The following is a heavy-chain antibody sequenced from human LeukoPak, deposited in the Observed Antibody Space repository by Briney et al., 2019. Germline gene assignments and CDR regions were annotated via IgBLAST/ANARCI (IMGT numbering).Heavy chain of an antibody. Sequence: GGSLRLSCAASGFTFSSYWMSWVRQAPGKGLEWVANIKQDGSEKYYVDSVKGRFTISRDNAKNSLYLQMNSLRAEDTAVYYCARGIVVVIGAFDIWGQGTMVTVSS. V-gene: IGHV3-7*01. D-gene: IGHD3-22*01. CDR1: GFTFSSYW. CDR2: IKQDGSEK. CDR3: ARGIVVVIGAFDI. J-gene: IGHJ3*02.